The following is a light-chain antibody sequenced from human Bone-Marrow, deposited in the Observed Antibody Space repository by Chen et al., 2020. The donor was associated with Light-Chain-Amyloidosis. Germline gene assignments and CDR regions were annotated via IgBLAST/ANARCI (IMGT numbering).Light chain of an antibody. CDR2: AAS. J-gene: IGKJ2*04. CDR3: QQTYSPMSS. CDR1: RNINNY. V-gene: IGKV1-39*01. Sequence: DIQMTQSPSSLSASVGDTVTITCRASRNINNYLHWYQQKPGKAPKVLIYAASSLQSGVPSRVSGGGSGTDFTLTITSLQPEDFVTYYCQQTYSPMSSFGQGTQVEIK.